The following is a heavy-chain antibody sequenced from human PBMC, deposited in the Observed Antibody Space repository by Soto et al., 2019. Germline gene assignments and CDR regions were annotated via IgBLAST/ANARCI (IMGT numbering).Heavy chain of an antibody. Sequence: QVQLVQSGAEVQKPGSSVKVSCKTSGVSFNNNGIGWVRQAPGHGLEWMGGVSPPFRTSNYARKFQGRISITADASTGTVNMELSSLTSEDTAQYYCARVLYYGSGSYSPYGMDVWRQGTTVTVSS. CDR2: VSPPFRTS. V-gene: IGHV1-69*01. CDR1: GVSFNNNG. D-gene: IGHD3-10*01. J-gene: IGHJ6*02. CDR3: ARVLYYGSGSYSPYGMDV.